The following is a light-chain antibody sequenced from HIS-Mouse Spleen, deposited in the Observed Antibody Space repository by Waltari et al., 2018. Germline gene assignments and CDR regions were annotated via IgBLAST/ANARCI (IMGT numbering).Light chain of an antibody. J-gene: IGKJ3*01. V-gene: IGKV2-28*01. CDR3: MQALQTPFT. CDR2: LGS. Sequence: DIVMTQSPLSLPVTPGAPASISCRSSQSRLHSNGYNYLDWYLQKPGQSPQLLIYLGSNRASGVPDRFSGSGSGTDFTLKISRVEAEDVGVYYCMQALQTPFTFGPGTKVDIK. CDR1: QSRLHSNGYNY.